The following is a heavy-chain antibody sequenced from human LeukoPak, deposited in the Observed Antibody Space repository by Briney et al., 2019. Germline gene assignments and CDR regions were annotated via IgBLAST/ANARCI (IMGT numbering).Heavy chain of an antibody. CDR1: GFTLRTYA. V-gene: IGHV3-23*01. CDR3: AKDPDYQLLSRAAFDI. J-gene: IGHJ3*02. Sequence: GGSLRLSCAASGFTLRTYAMSWVRQAPGKGLEWVSSISGTGFATYYADSVKGRFTISRDNSKNTLYPQMNSLRGEDTAVYYCAKDPDYQLLSRAAFDIWGQGTVVTVSS. D-gene: IGHD2-2*01. CDR2: ISGTGFAT.